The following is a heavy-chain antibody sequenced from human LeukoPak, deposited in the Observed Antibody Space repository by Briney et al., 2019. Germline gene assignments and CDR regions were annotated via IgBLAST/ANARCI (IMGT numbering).Heavy chain of an antibody. D-gene: IGHD2-2*01. CDR3: AKSACSSTSCYVIWFDP. CDR1: GFTFSSYA. V-gene: IGHV3-23*01. J-gene: IGHJ5*02. CDR2: ISGSGGST. Sequence: GGSLRLSCAASGFTFSSYAMSWVRQAPGKGLEWVSAISGSGGSTYYADSVKGRFTISRDNSKNTLYLQMNSLRAEDTAVYYCAKSACSSTSCYVIWFDPWGQGTLVTVSS.